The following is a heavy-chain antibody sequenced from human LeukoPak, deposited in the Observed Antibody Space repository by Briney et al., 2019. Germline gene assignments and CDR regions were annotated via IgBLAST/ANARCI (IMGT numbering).Heavy chain of an antibody. V-gene: IGHV3-7*01. CDR2: IKQDGSEK. CDR1: GFTISSYW. CDR3: ARRQGAFDS. J-gene: IGHJ4*01. Sequence: GGSLRLSCAASGFTISSYWMTWVRQAPGKGLEWVANIKQDGSEKYYVDSVEGRFTISRDNAKSSLYLQMHNLRAEDTAVYYCARRQGAFDSWGHGTLVTVSS.